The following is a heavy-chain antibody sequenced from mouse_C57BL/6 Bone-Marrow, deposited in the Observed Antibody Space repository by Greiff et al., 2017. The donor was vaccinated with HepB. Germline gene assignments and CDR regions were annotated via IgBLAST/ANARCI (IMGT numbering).Heavy chain of an antibody. J-gene: IGHJ1*03. CDR1: GYTFTSYW. CDR3: AKGSNYAWYFDV. CDR2: IYPSDSET. Sequence: QVQLQQPGAELVRPGSSVKLSCKASGYTFTSYWMDWVKHRPGQGLEWIGNIYPSDSETHYNQKFKDKATLTVDKSSSTAYMQLSSLTSEDSAVYYCAKGSNYAWYFDVWGTGTTVTVSS. D-gene: IGHD2-5*01. V-gene: IGHV1-61*01.